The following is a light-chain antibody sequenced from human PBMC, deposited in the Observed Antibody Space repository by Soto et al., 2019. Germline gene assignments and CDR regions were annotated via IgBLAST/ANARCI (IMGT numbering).Light chain of an antibody. V-gene: IGKV3-20*01. CDR2: GAS. J-gene: IGKJ5*01. Sequence: EIVLTQSRGTLSLYPVERAPLSSFARQSVTNDYLAWYQQKHGQAPRLLVYGASTRATGIPDRFSGSGSGTEYTLTISRLEPEDFAVYSCQQYGFSPISFGQGTRLEIK. CDR1: QSVTNDY. CDR3: QQYGFSPIS.